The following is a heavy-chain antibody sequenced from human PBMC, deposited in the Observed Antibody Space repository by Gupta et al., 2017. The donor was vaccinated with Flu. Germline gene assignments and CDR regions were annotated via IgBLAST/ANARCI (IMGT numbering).Heavy chain of an antibody. CDR2: ISSYNGNT. Sequence: QVQLVQSGTEVKKPGASVKVSCKASDYTFTSFGINWVRQAPGQGLEWMGWISSYNGNTNYAQKLQGRVTMATDTSTSTAYMELRSLTSDDTAVYYCARVMRRDDYNRPLDYWGQGTLVTVSS. CDR3: ARVMRRDDYNRPLDY. V-gene: IGHV1-18*01. D-gene: IGHD4-4*01. CDR1: DYTFTSFG. J-gene: IGHJ4*02.